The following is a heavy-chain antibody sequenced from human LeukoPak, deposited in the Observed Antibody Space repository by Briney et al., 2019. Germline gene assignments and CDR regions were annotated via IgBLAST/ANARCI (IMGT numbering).Heavy chain of an antibody. D-gene: IGHD4-23*01. Sequence: PSETLSLTCAVYGGSFSGYYWSWIRQPPGKGLEWIGEINHSGSTNYNPSLKSRVTISVDTSKNQFSLKLSSVTAADTAVYYCARGPMTTVVPFDYWGQGTLVTVSS. CDR2: INHSGST. CDR3: ARGPMTTVVPFDY. V-gene: IGHV4-34*01. J-gene: IGHJ4*02. CDR1: GGSFSGYY.